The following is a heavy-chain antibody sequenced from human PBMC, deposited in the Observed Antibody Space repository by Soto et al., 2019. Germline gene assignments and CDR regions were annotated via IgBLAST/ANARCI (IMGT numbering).Heavy chain of an antibody. Sequence: GGSLRLSCAASGFTFSSYAMSWVRQAPGKGLEWVSAISGSGGSTYYADSVKGRFTISRDNSKNTLYLQMNSLRAEDSAVYYCAKGIGVRAAAGTSVPFDYWGQGTLVTVSS. CDR1: GFTFSSYA. D-gene: IGHD6-13*01. CDR3: AKGIGVRAAAGTSVPFDY. J-gene: IGHJ4*02. V-gene: IGHV3-23*01. CDR2: ISGSGGST.